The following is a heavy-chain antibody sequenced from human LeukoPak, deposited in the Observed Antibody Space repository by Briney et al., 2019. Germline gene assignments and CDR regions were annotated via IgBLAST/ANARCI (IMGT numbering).Heavy chain of an antibody. CDR1: GSTFSSYA. D-gene: IGHD3-16*02. V-gene: IGHV3-23*01. J-gene: IGHJ4*02. CDR2: ISGSGGST. Sequence: TGGSLRLSCAASGSTFSSYAMSWVRQAPGKGLEWVSAISGSGGSTYYADSVKGRFTISRDNSKNTLYLQMNSLRAEDTAVYYCATGPPFYDYVWGSYPEGGYFDYWGQGTLVTVSS. CDR3: ATGPPFYDYVWGSYPEGGYFDY.